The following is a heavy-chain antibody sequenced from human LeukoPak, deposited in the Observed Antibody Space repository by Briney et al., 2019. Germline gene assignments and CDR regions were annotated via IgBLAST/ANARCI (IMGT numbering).Heavy chain of an antibody. D-gene: IGHD4-17*01. Sequence: PGGSLRLSCAAAGLTLGEYAMHWVRQAPGKGLEWVSSNSWNSDTRGYANSVKGRFTISRDNAGNSLYLQMNSLRPEDTALYHCAKGDGYGDYSLDFWGQGTLVTVSS. V-gene: IGHV3-9*01. CDR1: GLTLGEYA. J-gene: IGHJ4*02. CDR2: NSWNSDTR. CDR3: AKGDGYGDYSLDF.